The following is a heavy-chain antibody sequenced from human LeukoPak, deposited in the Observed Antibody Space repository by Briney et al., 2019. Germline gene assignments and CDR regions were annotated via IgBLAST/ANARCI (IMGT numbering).Heavy chain of an antibody. D-gene: IGHD1-26*01. Sequence: SQTLSLTCTVSGYSISSGYYWGWIRQPPGKGLEWIGSIYHSGSTYYNPSLKSRVTISVDTSKNQFSLKLSSVTAADTAVYYCARGAGDTPIDCWGQGTLVTVSS. J-gene: IGHJ4*02. CDR2: IYHSGST. CDR3: ARGAGDTPIDC. CDR1: GYSISSGYY. V-gene: IGHV4-38-2*02.